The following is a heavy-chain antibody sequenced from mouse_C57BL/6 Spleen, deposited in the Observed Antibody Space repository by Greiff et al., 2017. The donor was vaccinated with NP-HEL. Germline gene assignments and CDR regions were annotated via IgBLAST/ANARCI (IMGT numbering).Heavy chain of an antibody. D-gene: IGHD1-1*01. J-gene: IGHJ3*01. CDR1: GFTFSSYA. Sequence: EVQLVESGGGLVKPGGSLKLSCAASGFTFSSYAMSWVRQTPEKRLEWVATISDGGSYTYYPDNVKGRFTISRDNAKNNLYLQMSHLKSEDTAMYYCARERDGSSYGWFAYWGQGTLVTVSA. CDR3: ARERDGSSYGWFAY. V-gene: IGHV5-4*01. CDR2: ISDGGSYT.